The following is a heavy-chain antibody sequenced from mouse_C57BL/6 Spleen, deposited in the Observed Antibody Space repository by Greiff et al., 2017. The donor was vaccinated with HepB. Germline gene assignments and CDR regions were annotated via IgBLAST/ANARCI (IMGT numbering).Heavy chain of an antibody. V-gene: IGHV1-82*01. D-gene: IGHD1-1*01. CDR3: ARTRYYGEDY. Sequence: QVQLQQSGPELVKPGASVKISCKASGYAFSSSWMNWVKQRPGKGLEWIGRIYPGDGDTNYNGKFKGKATLTADKPSSTAYMQLSSLTSEDSAVYFCARTRYYGEDYWGQGTTLTVSS. J-gene: IGHJ2*01. CDR1: GYAFSSSW. CDR2: IYPGDGDT.